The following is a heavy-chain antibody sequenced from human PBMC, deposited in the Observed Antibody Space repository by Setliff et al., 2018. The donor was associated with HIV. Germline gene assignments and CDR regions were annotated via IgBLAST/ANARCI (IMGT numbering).Heavy chain of an antibody. D-gene: IGHD3-10*01. CDR3: VRDLLWAFDM. CDR2: IANKAVET. Sequence: GGSLRLSCAASGFTFSDHYMDWVRQSPGKGLEWVGRIANKAVETHYADSVKGRFSISRDTAKNSLYLQMNSLRPEDTALNYCVRDLLWAFDMWGPGTMVTVSS. J-gene: IGHJ3*02. V-gene: IGHV3-11*06. CDR1: GFTFSDHY.